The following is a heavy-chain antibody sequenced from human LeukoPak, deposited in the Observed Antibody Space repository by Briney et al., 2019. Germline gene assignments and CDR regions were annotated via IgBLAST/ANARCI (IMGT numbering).Heavy chain of an antibody. D-gene: IGHD3-10*01. CDR3: ARSSGSGSIYYYGMDV. J-gene: IGHJ6*02. CDR1: GGSISSYY. Sequence: SETLSLTCNVSGGSISSYYWSWIRQSPEKXLEWIGYIYYRGNTNYNPSLKSRVTISVDTSKNQFSLKLNSVTAADTAVYLCARSSGSGSIYYYGMDVWGQGTTVTVSS. CDR2: IYYRGNT. V-gene: IGHV4-59*01.